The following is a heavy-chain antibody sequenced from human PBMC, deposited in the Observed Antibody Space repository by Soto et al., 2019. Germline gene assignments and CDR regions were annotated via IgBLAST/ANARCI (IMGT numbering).Heavy chain of an antibody. Sequence: ASVKVSCKASGYLFTAYSMHWVRLAPGQGLEWMGVVNPSGGSTKYAQNFQGRVNMTRDTSTTTIYMELSSLRSDDTAIYYCAREENCSGGTCYSEYFHRWGQGTLVTVSS. CDR3: AREENCSGGTCYSEYFHR. J-gene: IGHJ1*01. CDR2: VNPSGGST. D-gene: IGHD2-15*01. V-gene: IGHV1-46*01. CDR1: GYLFTAYS.